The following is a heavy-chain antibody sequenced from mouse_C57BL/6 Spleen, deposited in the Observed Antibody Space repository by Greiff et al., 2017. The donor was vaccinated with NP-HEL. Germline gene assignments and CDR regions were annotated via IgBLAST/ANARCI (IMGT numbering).Heavy chain of an antibody. V-gene: IGHV1-15*01. CDR3: TRYGYVAYWYFDV. J-gene: IGHJ1*03. Sequence: VQVVESGAELVRPGASVTLSCKASGYTFTDYEMHWVKQTPVHGLEWIGAIDPETGGTAYNQKFKGKAILTADKSSSTAYMELRSLTSEDSAVYYCTRYGYVAYWYFDVWGTGTTVTVSS. CDR1: GYTFTDYE. D-gene: IGHD2-2*01. CDR2: IDPETGGT.